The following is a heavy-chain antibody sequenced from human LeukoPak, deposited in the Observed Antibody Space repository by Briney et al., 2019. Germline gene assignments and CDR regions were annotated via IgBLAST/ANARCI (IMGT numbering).Heavy chain of an antibody. Sequence: GGSLRLSCAASGFTFKSYDMHWVRQVAGRGLEWVSGIGTAGDTYYQGSVKGRFTISRENAKNTLYLQMNNLRAGDTAIYYCVNRDGGWLQSSGMDVWGQGTAVTVSS. CDR3: VNRDGGWLQSSGMDV. CDR1: GFTFKSYD. V-gene: IGHV3-13*01. D-gene: IGHD5-24*01. CDR2: IGTAGDT. J-gene: IGHJ6*02.